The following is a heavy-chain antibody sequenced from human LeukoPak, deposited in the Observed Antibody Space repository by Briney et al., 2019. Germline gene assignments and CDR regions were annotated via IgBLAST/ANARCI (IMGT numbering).Heavy chain of an antibody. J-gene: IGHJ4*02. CDR3: AKDISSSSNY. CDR1: GFTFDDYA. CDR2: ISWNSGSI. Sequence: GGSLRLSCAASGFTFDDYAMHWVRQAPGKGLEWVSGISWNSGSIGYADSVKGRFTISRDNAKNSLYLQMNSLRAEDTALCYCAKDISSSSNYWGQGTLVTVSS. D-gene: IGHD6-13*01. V-gene: IGHV3-9*01.